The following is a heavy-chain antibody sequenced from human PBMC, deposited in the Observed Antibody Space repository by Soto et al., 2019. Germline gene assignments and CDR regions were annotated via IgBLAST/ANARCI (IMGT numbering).Heavy chain of an antibody. CDR1: GFTFSSYD. CDR3: ARDGGTYYYDSSGYPSGYFDY. D-gene: IGHD3-22*01. CDR2: IGTAGDT. J-gene: IGHJ4*02. V-gene: IGHV3-13*01. Sequence: GGSLRLSCAASGFTFSSYDMHWVRQATGKGLEWVSAIGTAGDTYYPGSVKGRFTISRENAKNSLYLQMNSLRAEDTAVYYCARDGGTYYYDSSGYPSGYFDYWGQGTLVTVSS.